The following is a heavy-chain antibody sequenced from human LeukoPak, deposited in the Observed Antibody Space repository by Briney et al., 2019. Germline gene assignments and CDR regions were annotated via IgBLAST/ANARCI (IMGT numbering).Heavy chain of an antibody. J-gene: IGHJ5*02. CDR1: GGSINNYY. CDR3: ARGQGATVPQVGKNWFDP. Sequence: SETLSLTCTVSGGSINNYYWNWIRQPPGKGLEWIGYIYYSGSTNYNPSLRSRVILSVDTSKNQFSLKLISVTVADTAIYYRARGQGATVPQVGKNWFDPWGQGTRVTVSS. V-gene: IGHV4-59*12. D-gene: IGHD1-26*01. CDR2: IYYSGST.